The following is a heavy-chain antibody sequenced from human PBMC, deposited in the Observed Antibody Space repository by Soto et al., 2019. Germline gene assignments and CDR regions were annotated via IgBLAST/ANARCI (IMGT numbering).Heavy chain of an antibody. CDR3: AREGSGWYGVLDH. D-gene: IGHD6-19*01. V-gene: IGHV3-7*01. J-gene: IGHJ4*02. Sequence: GGSLRLSCAASGFTFSSYWMSWVRQAPGKGLEWVANIKQDGSEKYYVDSMKGRFTISRDNAKNSLYLQMNSLRAEDTAVYYCAREGSGWYGVLDHWGQGTLVTVSS. CDR2: IKQDGSEK. CDR1: GFTFSSYW.